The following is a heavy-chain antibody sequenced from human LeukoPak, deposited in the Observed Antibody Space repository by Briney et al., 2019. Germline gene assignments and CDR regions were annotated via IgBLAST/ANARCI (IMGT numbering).Heavy chain of an antibody. CDR2: ISSSGSTI. D-gene: IGHD3-22*01. Sequence: SGGSLRLSCAASGFTFSDYYMSWIRQAPGKGLEWVSYISSSGSTIYYADSVKGRFTISRDNAKNSLYLQMNSLRAEDTAVYYCAKDRYSHMIVGPDYWGQGTLVTVSS. CDR1: GFTFSDYY. V-gene: IGHV3-11*01. J-gene: IGHJ4*02. CDR3: AKDRYSHMIVGPDY.